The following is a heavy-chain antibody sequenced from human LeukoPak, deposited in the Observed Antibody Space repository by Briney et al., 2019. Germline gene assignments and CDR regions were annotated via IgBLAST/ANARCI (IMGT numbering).Heavy chain of an antibody. V-gene: IGHV1-2*02. CDR1: GYTFTGYY. CDR2: INPNSGGT. Sequence: GASVRISCKASGYTFTGYYMHWVRQAPGQGLEWMGWINPNSGGTNYAQKFQGRVTMTRDTSISTAYMELSRLRSDDTAVYYCARLDTAMVTSIDYWGQGTIVTVSS. D-gene: IGHD5-18*01. J-gene: IGHJ4*02. CDR3: ARLDTAMVTSIDY.